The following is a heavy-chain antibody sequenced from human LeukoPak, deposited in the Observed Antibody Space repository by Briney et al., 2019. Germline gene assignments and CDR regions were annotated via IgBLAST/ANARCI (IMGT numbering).Heavy chain of an antibody. CDR3: ARDGGDGYNLYYFDY. CDR2: ISSDSQTI. V-gene: IGHV3-48*04. Sequence: GGSLRLSCAASGFTFSTYSLNWVRQAPGKGLEWISYISSDSQTIYYADSVKGRFTISRDNAKNSLYLQMNSLRAEDTAVYYCARDGGDGYNLYYFDYWGQGTLVTVSS. D-gene: IGHD5-24*01. CDR1: GFTFSTYS. J-gene: IGHJ4*02.